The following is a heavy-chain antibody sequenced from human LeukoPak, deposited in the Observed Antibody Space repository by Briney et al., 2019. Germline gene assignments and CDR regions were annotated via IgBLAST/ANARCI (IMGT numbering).Heavy chain of an antibody. CDR1: GYTFTGYY. Sequence: ASVKVSCKASGYTFTGYYMRWVRQAPGQGLEWMGWINPSSGGTNYAQKFQGRVTMTRDTSISTAYMELSRLRSDDTAVYYCARGPDKSRWTNHYYYGMDVWGQGTTVTVSS. CDR3: ARGPDKSRWTNHYYYGMDV. J-gene: IGHJ6*02. CDR2: INPSSGGT. V-gene: IGHV1-2*02. D-gene: IGHD6-13*01.